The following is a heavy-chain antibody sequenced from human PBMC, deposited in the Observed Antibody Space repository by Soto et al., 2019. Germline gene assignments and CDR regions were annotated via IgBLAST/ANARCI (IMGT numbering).Heavy chain of an antibody. CDR3: AKDRKVAGTRYYFDY. J-gene: IGHJ4*02. V-gene: IGHV3-23*01. CDR2: ISGSGGST. CDR1: GFTFSSYA. D-gene: IGHD1-1*01. Sequence: GGSLRLSCAASGFTFSSYAMSWVRQAPGKGLEWVSAISGSGGSTYYADSVKGRFTISRDNSKNTLYLQMNSLRAEDTAVYYCAKDRKVAGTRYYFDYWGQGTLVTVSS.